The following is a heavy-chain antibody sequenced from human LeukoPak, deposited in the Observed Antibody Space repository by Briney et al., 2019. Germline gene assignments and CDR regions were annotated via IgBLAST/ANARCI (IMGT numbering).Heavy chain of an antibody. V-gene: IGHV3-23*01. CDR3: AKNRGYDSSGYYFWTGAFDY. Sequence: GGSLRLSCAASGFTFSSYAMSWVRQAPGKGLEWVSAISGSGGSTYYADSVKGRFTISRDNSKNTLYLQMNSLRAEDTAVYYCAKNRGYDSSGYYFWTGAFDYWGQGTLVTASS. CDR2: ISGSGGST. J-gene: IGHJ4*02. D-gene: IGHD3-22*01. CDR1: GFTFSSYA.